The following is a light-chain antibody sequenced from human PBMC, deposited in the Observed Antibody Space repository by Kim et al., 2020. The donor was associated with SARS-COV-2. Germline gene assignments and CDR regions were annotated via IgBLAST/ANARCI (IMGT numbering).Light chain of an antibody. Sequence: ASVGDRVTITCRASQTVNRWLAWYPQKPGKAPNLLFYKTSNVDTGVPSRFSVSGSGTEFTLTISSLQPDDFATYYCHQYMSYSRTFGQGTKVDIK. V-gene: IGKV1-5*03. J-gene: IGKJ1*01. CDR2: KTS. CDR1: QTVNRW. CDR3: HQYMSYSRT.